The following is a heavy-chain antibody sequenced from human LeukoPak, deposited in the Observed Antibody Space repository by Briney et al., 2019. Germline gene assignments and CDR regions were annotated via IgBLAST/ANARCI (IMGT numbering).Heavy chain of an antibody. CDR1: GFTFRSYG. Sequence: GGSLRLSCAASGFTFRSYGMHWVRQAPGKGPEWVAVIWYDGSNKDYADSVKGRFTISRDNSKNTLNLQMNSLRAEDTAVYYCVREWYGFDYWGQGTLVTVSS. D-gene: IGHD1-14*01. V-gene: IGHV3-33*01. J-gene: IGHJ4*02. CDR3: VREWYGFDY. CDR2: IWYDGSNK.